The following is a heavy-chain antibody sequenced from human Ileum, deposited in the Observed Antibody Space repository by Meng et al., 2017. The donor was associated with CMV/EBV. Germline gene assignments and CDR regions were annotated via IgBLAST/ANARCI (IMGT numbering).Heavy chain of an antibody. CDR3: ARGVEYSSSSGEEFDY. CDR2: IYYSGST. Sequence: AISSGGYYWRWSRQHPGKGLEWIGYIYYSGSTYFNPSLKRRVTISVDTSKNQFSLKLSSVTAADTAVYYCARGVEYSSSSGEEFDYWGQGTPVTVSS. V-gene: IGHV4-31*02. D-gene: IGHD6-6*01. J-gene: IGHJ4*02. CDR1: AISSGGYY.